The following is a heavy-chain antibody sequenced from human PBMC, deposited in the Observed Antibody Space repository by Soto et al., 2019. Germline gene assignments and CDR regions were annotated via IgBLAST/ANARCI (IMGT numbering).Heavy chain of an antibody. CDR1: GYTFTSYG. J-gene: IGHJ4*02. Sequence: ASVKVSCKASGYTFTSYGINWVRQAPGQGLEWVGRISTFNGNTKFAPKFQGRVTMTTDTDTTTVYMELRSLRSNDTAVYYCARERGLTVSTLLGYWGLGTLVTVSS. V-gene: IGHV1-18*01. CDR2: ISTFNGNT. D-gene: IGHD2-21*01. CDR3: ARERGLTVSTLLGY.